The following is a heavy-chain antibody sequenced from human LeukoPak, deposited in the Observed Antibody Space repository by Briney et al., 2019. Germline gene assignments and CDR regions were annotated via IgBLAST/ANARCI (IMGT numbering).Heavy chain of an antibody. V-gene: IGHV4-4*02. CDR3: LRLAKDY. J-gene: IGHJ4*02. CDR2: IYHSGST. Sequence: PAETLSLTCAVSGGSISSSNWWSWVRPPPGRGVEWGGEIYHSGSTKYNPSLKSLVTISVEKYKNQFFLKLSPETAADAAVYHCLRLAKDYWGQGPRVIVSS. CDR1: GGSISSSNW.